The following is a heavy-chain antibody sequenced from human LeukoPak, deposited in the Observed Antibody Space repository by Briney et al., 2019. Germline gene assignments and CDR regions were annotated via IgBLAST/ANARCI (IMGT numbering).Heavy chain of an antibody. V-gene: IGHV1-2*02. Sequence: ASVKVSCKASGYTFTGYYMHWERQAPGQGLEWMGWINPNSGGTNYAQKFQGRVTMTRDTSISTAYMELSRLRSDDTAVYYCARAPYSGYDLSISFDYWGQGTLVTVSS. CDR3: ARAPYSGYDLSISFDY. D-gene: IGHD5-12*01. CDR2: INPNSGGT. J-gene: IGHJ4*02. CDR1: GYTFTGYY.